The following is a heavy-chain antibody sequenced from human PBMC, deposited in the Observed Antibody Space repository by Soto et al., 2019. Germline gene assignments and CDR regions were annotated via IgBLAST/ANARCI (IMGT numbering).Heavy chain of an antibody. CDR3: AASSWEPYYYYGMDV. CDR1: GFTFDDYT. Sequence: GGSLRLSCAASGFTFDDYTMHWVRQAPGKGLEWVSLISWDGGSTYYADSVKGRFTISRDNSKNSLYLQMNSLRTEDTALYYCAASSWEPYYYYGMDVWGQGTTVTVSS. D-gene: IGHD6-13*01. CDR2: ISWDGGST. V-gene: IGHV3-43*01. J-gene: IGHJ6*02.